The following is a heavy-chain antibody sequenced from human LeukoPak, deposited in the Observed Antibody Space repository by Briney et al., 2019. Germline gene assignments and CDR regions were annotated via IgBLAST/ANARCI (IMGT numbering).Heavy chain of an antibody. J-gene: IGHJ4*02. CDR2: ISGSGGST. CDR3: AKGGSGSHFDY. V-gene: IGHV3-23*01. D-gene: IGHD1-26*01. CDR1: GFTFSSYG. Sequence: GGTLRLSCAASGFTFSSYGMSWVRQAPGKGLEWVSAISGSGGSTYYADSVKGRFTISRDNSKNTLYLQMNSLRAEDTAVYYCAKGGSGSHFDYWGQGTLVTVSS.